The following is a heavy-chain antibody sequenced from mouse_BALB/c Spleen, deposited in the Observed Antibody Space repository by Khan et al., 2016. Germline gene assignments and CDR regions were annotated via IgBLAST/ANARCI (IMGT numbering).Heavy chain of an antibody. CDR3: ARGGNRGY. CDR2: INPSNGRT. D-gene: IGHD2-1*01. Sequence: QVQLKQSGAELVKPGASVKLSCKASGYTFTSYWMHWVKQRPGQGLEWIGEINPSNGRTNYNEKFKSKATLTVDKSSSTAYMQLSSLTSEDSAVYYCARGGNRGYWGQGTTLTVSS. J-gene: IGHJ2*01. V-gene: IGHV1S81*02. CDR1: GYTFTSYW.